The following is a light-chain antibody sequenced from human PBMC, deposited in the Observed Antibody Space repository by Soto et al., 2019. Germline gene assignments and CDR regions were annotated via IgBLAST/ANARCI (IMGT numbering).Light chain of an antibody. CDR2: DAS. CDR1: QSVSSY. V-gene: IGKV3-11*01. J-gene: IGKJ5*01. CDR3: QQRSNWVT. Sequence: EIVVTQSPATLSLSPVSRATLSCRASQSVSSYLAWYQQKPGQAPRLLIYDASNRATGIPDRFSGSGSGTDFTLTISSLEPEDFAVYYCQQRSNWVTFGQGTRLEIK.